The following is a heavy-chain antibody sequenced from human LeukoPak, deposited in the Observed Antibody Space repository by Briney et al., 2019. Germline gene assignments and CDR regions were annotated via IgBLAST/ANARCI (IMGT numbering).Heavy chain of an antibody. V-gene: IGHV3-48*02. J-gene: IGHJ4*01. CDR2: ISGSGTTI. CDR3: ARGVNIATAGAHFDY. CDR1: GFAFSSYS. Sequence: GGSLRLSCAASGFAFSSYSMNWVRRAPGKGLEWVSYISGSGTTIYYADSVKGRFTISRDNAKNSLYLQMNSLRDEDTAVYSCARGVNIATAGAHFDYWGHGTLVTVSS. D-gene: IGHD6-13*01.